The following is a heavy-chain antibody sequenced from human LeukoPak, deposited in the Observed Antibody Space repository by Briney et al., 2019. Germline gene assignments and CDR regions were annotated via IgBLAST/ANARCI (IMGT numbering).Heavy chain of an antibody. J-gene: IGHJ4*02. CDR2: FDPEDGET. CDR3: ATGHYYDSSGYSRDY. CDR1: GYTLTELS. V-gene: IGHV1-24*01. Sequence: ASVKVSCKVSGYTLTELSMHWVRQAPGKGLGWMGGFDPEDGETIYAQKFQGRVTMTEDTSTDTAYMELSSLRSEDTAVYYCATGHYYDSSGYSRDYWGQGTLVTVSS. D-gene: IGHD3-22*01.